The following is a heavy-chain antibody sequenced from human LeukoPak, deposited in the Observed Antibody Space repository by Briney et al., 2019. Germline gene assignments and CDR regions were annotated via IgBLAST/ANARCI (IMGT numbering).Heavy chain of an antibody. Sequence: SETLSLTCTVSGGSISSYYWSWIRQPPGKGLEWIGYIYYSGSTNYNPSLKSRATISVDTSKNQFSLKLSSVTAADTAVYYCARVTALNGSGTFLQFAFDIWGQGTMVTVSS. CDR2: IYYSGST. CDR3: ARVTALNGSGTFLQFAFDI. J-gene: IGHJ3*02. V-gene: IGHV4-59*01. CDR1: GGSISSYY. D-gene: IGHD3-10*01.